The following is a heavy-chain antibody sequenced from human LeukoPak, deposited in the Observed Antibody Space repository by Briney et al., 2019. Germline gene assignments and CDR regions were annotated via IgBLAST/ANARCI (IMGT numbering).Heavy chain of an antibody. CDR2: IYIGGRT. CDR3: ARAGPTPMVDGDYFDY. J-gene: IGHJ4*02. V-gene: IGHV3-53*05. Sequence: PGGSLRLSCAASGFTVSSKYMSWVRQAPGKGLAWVSVIYIGGRTYYADSVKGRFIISRDNSKTTLYLQMNSLRAEDTAVYYCARAGPTPMVDGDYFDYWGQGTLVTVSS. D-gene: IGHD5-18*01. CDR1: GFTVSSKY.